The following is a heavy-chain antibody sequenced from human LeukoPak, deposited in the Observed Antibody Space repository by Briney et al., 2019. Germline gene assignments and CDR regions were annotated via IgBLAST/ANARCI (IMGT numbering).Heavy chain of an antibody. CDR3: ARRTKWIDWFGP. CDR1: GASVNGYY. V-gene: IGHV4-4*07. CDR2: VFTSGGT. D-gene: IGHD5-12*01. J-gene: IGHJ5*02. Sequence: SETLSLTCIVSGASVNGYYWSWIRQPAGKGLEWIGRVFTSGGTRYNPSLKGRVTMSIDSSTNQFSLKLDSVTAADTAVYYCARRTKWIDWFGPWGQGTLVTVSS.